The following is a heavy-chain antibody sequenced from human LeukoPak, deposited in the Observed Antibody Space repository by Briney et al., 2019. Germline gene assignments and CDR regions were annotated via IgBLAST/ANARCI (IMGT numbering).Heavy chain of an antibody. CDR2: IYSGGST. Sequence: GGSLRLSCAASGFTVSSNYMSWVRQAPGKGLEWVSVIYSGGSTYYADSAKGRFTISRDNSKNTLYLQMNSLRAEDTAVYYCAREDYYFPRGSFDYWGQGTLVTVSS. V-gene: IGHV3-66*01. D-gene: IGHD3-10*01. CDR1: GFTVSSNY. J-gene: IGHJ4*02. CDR3: AREDYYFPRGSFDY.